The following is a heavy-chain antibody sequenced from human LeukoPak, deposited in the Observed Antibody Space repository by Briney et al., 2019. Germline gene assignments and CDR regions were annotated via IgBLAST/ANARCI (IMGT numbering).Heavy chain of an antibody. Sequence: SETLSLTCTVSGGSISSDDYYWSWIRQPPGRGLEWIGNIYYSGNTYYNPSLKSRVTISVDTSKNQFSLKLNSVTATDTAVYYCAREPRFGAVTVQWFDPWGQGTLVTVSS. CDR1: GGSISSDDYY. CDR2: IYYSGNT. J-gene: IGHJ5*02. CDR3: AREPRFGAVTVQWFDP. D-gene: IGHD3-3*01. V-gene: IGHV4-39*01.